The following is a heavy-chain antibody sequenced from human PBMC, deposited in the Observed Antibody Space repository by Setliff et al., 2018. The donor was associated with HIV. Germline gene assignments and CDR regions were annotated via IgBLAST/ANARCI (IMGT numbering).Heavy chain of an antibody. CDR3: ARRGRDGVLIVFATGFDP. CDR2: IFYTGNT. CDR1: GGSISSSTYY. D-gene: IGHD2-8*01. Sequence: SETLSLTCSVSGGSISSSTYYWGWIRQPPGKGLEWIGDIFYTGNTYYNPSLKSRVAMSIDTSENQLSLKLNSVTAADTAVYYCARRGRDGVLIVFATGFDPWGQGTLVTVSS. V-gene: IGHV4-39*01. J-gene: IGHJ5*02.